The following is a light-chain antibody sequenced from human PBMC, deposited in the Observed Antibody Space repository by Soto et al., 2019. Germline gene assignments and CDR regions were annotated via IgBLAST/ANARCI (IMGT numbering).Light chain of an antibody. Sequence: EIQMTQSPSSLSASVGDRVTITCQASQGISNYLNWYQQKRGKAPKLLIYDASNLETGVPSRFSGSGSGTDFTFTISSLQPEDIATYYCQQYDNLPLSFGGGTKVEIK. CDR2: DAS. V-gene: IGKV1-33*01. CDR3: QQYDNLPLS. J-gene: IGKJ4*01. CDR1: QGISNY.